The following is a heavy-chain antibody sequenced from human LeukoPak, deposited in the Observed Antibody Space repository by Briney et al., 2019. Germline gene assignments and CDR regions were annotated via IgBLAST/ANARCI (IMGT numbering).Heavy chain of an antibody. CDR1: GGSFSGYY. Sequence: SETLSLTCAVYGGSFSGYYWSWIRQPPGKGLEWIGYIYYSGSTNYNPSLKSRVTISVDTSKNQFSLKLSSVTAADTAVYYCASFYWSGYYRYFDYWGQGTLVTVSS. CDR3: ASFYWSGYYRYFDY. D-gene: IGHD3-3*01. J-gene: IGHJ4*02. CDR2: IYYSGST. V-gene: IGHV4-59*01.